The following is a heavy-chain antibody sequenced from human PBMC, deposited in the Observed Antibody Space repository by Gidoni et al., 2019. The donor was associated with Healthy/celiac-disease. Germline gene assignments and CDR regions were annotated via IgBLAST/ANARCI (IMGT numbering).Heavy chain of an antibody. Sequence: QVQLVESVGGFVKPGGSLRLSCAASGFTFSDYYMSWIRQAPGKGLEWVSYISSSSSYTNYADSVKGRFTISRDNAKNPLYLQMNSLRAEDTAVYYCAREFSGSDPAADYWGQGTLVTVSS. J-gene: IGHJ4*02. CDR3: AREFSGSDPAADY. D-gene: IGHD1-26*01. CDR1: GFTFSDYY. V-gene: IGHV3-11*06. CDR2: ISSSSSYT.